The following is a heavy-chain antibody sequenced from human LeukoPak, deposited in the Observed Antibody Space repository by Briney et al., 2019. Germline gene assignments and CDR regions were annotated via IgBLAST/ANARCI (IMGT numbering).Heavy chain of an antibody. V-gene: IGHV3-48*03. D-gene: IGHD3-10*01. CDR3: ARDNYYGSGFHRRRTNYFDY. Sequence: GGSLRLSCAASGFTFSSYEMNWVRQAPGKGLEWVSYISSSCSTMYYADSVKGRFTISRDNAKNSLYLQMNSLRAEDTAVYYCARDNYYGSGFHRRRTNYFDYWGQGTLVTVSS. CDR1: GFTFSSYE. J-gene: IGHJ4*02. CDR2: ISSSCSTM.